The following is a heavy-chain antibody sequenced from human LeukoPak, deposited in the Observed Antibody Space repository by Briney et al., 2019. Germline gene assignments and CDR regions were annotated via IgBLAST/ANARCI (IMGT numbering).Heavy chain of an antibody. D-gene: IGHD6-13*01. Sequence: PSETPSLTCAVSGGSINTNNWWSWVRQAPGKGLEWIGEIYHTGSTNYSPSLRSRVTISLDESKNQFSLNMNSVTAADTAVYYCARVRGRTSSWYGGDFDFWGQGTLVTVSS. J-gene: IGHJ4*02. CDR1: GGSINTNNW. CDR3: ARVRGRTSSWYGGDFDF. CDR2: IYHTGST. V-gene: IGHV4-4*02.